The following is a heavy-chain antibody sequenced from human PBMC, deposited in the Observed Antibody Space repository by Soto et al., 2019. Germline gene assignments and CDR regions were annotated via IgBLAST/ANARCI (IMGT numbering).Heavy chain of an antibody. CDR3: ARDGPLFESNSYYYPY. D-gene: IGHD3-22*01. Sequence: QVQLVQSGAEVKKPGSSVKVSCKASGGTFRNYGISWVRQAPGQGLEWVGGIIPIFGTAKYAQKFQGRVTITADESTDTAYLELRSLRCEDTAVYYCARDGPLFESNSYYYPYWGQGTLVTVSS. V-gene: IGHV1-69*01. CDR1: GGTFRNYG. J-gene: IGHJ4*02. CDR2: IIPIFGTA.